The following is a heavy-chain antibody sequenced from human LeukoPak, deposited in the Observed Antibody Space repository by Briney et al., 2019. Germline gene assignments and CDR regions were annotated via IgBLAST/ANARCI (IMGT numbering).Heavy chain of an antibody. D-gene: IGHD6-13*01. J-gene: IGHJ4*02. CDR2: IYPGDSDT. Sequence: GESLKISCKGSGYSFTSYWIGWVRQMPGKGLEWMGIIYPGDSDTRYSPSFQGQVTISADKSISTAYLQWSSLKASDTAMYYCASYDSSSPVPSEWGYWGQGTLVTVSS. CDR1: GYSFTSYW. CDR3: ASYDSSSPVPSEWGY. V-gene: IGHV5-51*01.